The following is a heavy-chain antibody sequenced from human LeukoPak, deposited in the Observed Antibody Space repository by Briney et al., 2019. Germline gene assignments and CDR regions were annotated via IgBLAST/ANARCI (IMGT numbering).Heavy chain of an antibody. CDR1: GGSISSSSYY. CDR3: ASTPFFRDGYNYYVWFDP. CDR2: IYYSGST. D-gene: IGHD5-24*01. J-gene: IGHJ5*02. V-gene: IGHV4-39*07. Sequence: SETLSLTCTVSGGSISSSSYYWGWIRQPPGKGLEWIGSIYYSGSTYYNPSLKSRVTISVDTSKNQFSLKLSSVTAADTAVYYCASTPFFRDGYNYYVWFDPWGQGTLVTVSS.